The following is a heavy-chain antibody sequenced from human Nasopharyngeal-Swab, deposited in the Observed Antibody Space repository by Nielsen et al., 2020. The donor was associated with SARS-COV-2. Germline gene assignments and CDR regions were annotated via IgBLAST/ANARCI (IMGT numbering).Heavy chain of an antibody. CDR3: ARGDSSSSTGVDY. J-gene: IGHJ4*02. Sequence: VRQAPGKGLEWGAVISYDGSNKYYADSVKGRLTISRDNSKNTLYLQMNSLRAEDTAVYYCARGDSSSSTGVDYWGQGTLVTVSS. V-gene: IGHV3-30-3*01. D-gene: IGHD6-6*01. CDR2: ISYDGSNK.